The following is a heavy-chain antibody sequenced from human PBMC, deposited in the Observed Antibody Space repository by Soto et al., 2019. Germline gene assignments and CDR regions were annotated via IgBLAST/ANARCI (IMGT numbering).Heavy chain of an antibody. J-gene: IGHJ3*02. Sequence: PSQTLSLTCSVSGGSFITYYCSWISQSPGKGLEWIGEINHSGSNNYSPSLKSRVTMSLDTSKNQYSLKLTSVTAADTAVYYCARGGSNDWQVAFDIWGQGTRVTVSS. CDR2: INHSGSN. CDR3: ARGGSNDWQVAFDI. V-gene: IGHV4-34*01. D-gene: IGHD3-9*01. CDR1: GGSFITYY.